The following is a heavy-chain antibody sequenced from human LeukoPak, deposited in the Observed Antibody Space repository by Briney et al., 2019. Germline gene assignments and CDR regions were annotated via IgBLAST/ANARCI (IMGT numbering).Heavy chain of an antibody. Sequence: GGSLRLSCAASGFTFSSYAMSWVRQAPGKGLEWVSAISGSGGSTYYADSVKGRFTISRDNSKNTPYLQMNSLRAEDMAVYYCAKDRAVRIWFGELFRWFDPWGQGTLVTVSS. CDR3: AKDRAVRIWFGELFRWFDP. D-gene: IGHD3-10*01. V-gene: IGHV3-23*01. J-gene: IGHJ5*02. CDR2: ISGSGGST. CDR1: GFTFSSYA.